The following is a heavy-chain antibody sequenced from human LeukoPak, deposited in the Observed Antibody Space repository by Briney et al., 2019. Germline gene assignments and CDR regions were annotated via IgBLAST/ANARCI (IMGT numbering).Heavy chain of an antibody. CDR3: ASGYSSGWYYFDY. V-gene: IGHV1-2*02. D-gene: IGHD6-19*01. J-gene: IGHJ4*02. Sequence: ASVKVSSKAFGYTFTGYYMHWVRQAPGQGLEWMGWINPNSGGTNYAQKFQGRVTMTRDTSISTAYMELSRLRSDDTAVYYCASGYSSGWYYFDYWGQGTLVTVSS. CDR2: INPNSGGT. CDR1: GYTFTGYY.